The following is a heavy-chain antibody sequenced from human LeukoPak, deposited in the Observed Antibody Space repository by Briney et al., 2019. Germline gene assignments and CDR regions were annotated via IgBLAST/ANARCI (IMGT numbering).Heavy chain of an antibody. D-gene: IGHD5-24*01. Sequence: GGSLRLSRAASGFTFSDYEMNWVRQAPGKGLEWVSYISSSGSTIYYADSVKGRFTISRDNAKNSLYLQINSLRAEDTAVYYCARLRGGYRLYWGQGTLVTVSS. CDR3: ARLRGGYRLY. CDR1: GFTFSDYE. J-gene: IGHJ4*02. CDR2: ISSSGSTI. V-gene: IGHV3-48*03.